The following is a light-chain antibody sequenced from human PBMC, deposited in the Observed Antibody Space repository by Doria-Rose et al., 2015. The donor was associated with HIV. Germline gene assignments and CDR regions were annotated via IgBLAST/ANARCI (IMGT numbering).Light chain of an antibody. CDR2: GNI. J-gene: IGLJ3*02. CDR3: QSYDSSLSGVV. Sequence: VLTQPPSVSGAPGQRVTISCTGSSSNIGAGYDVHWYQQLPGTAPKLLIYGNINRPSGVPDRFSGSKSGTSASLAITGLQAEDEADYYCQSYDSSLSGVVFGGGTKLTVL. CDR1: SSNIGAGYD. V-gene: IGLV1-40*01.